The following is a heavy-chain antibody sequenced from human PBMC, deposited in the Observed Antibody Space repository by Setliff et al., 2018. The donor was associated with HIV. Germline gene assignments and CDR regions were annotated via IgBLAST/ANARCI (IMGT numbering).Heavy chain of an antibody. D-gene: IGHD6-13*01. CDR3: VRLGSGWSVGWFDP. CDR1: GYSISSGYY. Sequence: SETLSLTCAVSGYSISSGYYWGWIRQPPGKGLEWVGSIYHSGTTYYIPSLKSRVTISPDTSKNQFSLKLTSVTAADTAVYYCVRLGSGWSVGWFDPWGQGTLVTVSS. V-gene: IGHV4-38-2*01. CDR2: IYHSGTT. J-gene: IGHJ5*02.